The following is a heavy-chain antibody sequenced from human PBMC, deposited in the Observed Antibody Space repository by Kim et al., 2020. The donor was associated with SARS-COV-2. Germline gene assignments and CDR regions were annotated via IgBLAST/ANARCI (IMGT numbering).Heavy chain of an antibody. J-gene: IGHJ4*02. V-gene: IGHV4-39*01. Sequence: SETLSLTCTVSGGSISSSSYYWGWIRQPPGKGLEWIGSIYYSGSTYYNPSLKSRVTISVDTSKNQFSLKLSSVTAADTAVYYCARHAIAAAGAHDYWGQGTLVTVSS. CDR3: ARHAIAAAGAHDY. D-gene: IGHD6-13*01. CDR2: IYYSGST. CDR1: GGSISSSSYY.